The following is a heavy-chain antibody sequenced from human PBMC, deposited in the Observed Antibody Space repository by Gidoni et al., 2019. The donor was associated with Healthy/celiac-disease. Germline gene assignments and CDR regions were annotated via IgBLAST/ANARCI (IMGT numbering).Heavy chain of an antibody. D-gene: IGHD4-17*01. CDR3: ARLTTVSRYFDL. J-gene: IGHJ2*01. Sequence: VQLQQWGAGLLNPAETLSLTCAVYVGSFSGYYWRWIRQPPGKGLEWIVEINHSGSTNYHPSLKSLVTISVDTSKNQFSLKLSSVTAADTAVYYCARLTTVSRYFDLWGRGTLVPVSS. V-gene: IGHV4-34*01. CDR2: INHSGST. CDR1: VGSFSGYY.